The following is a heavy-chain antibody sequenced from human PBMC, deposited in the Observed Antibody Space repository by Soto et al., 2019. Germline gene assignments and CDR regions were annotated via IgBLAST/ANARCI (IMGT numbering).Heavy chain of an antibody. V-gene: IGHV4-34*01. Sequence: QVQLQQWGAGLLKPSETLSLTCAVYGGSFSGYYWSWNRQPPGKGLEWIGESNHVGNTNYNPSLKSRVTMSVDPSKNQFSLRLSSVTAADTAVYYCARVLIAGVTTDWGQGTLVIVSS. CDR3: ARVLIAGVTTD. CDR1: GGSFSGYY. CDR2: SNHVGNT. J-gene: IGHJ4*02. D-gene: IGHD5-18*01.